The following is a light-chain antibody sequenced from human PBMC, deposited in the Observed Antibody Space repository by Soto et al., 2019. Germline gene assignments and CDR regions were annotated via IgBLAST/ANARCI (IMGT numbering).Light chain of an antibody. CDR2: DVT. Sequence: QSVRTHPASVSGADVQSIRISCTGTSSDVGGYNYVSWYQQHPGKAPKLMLYDVTNRPSGVSDRFSGSKSGNTASLTISGLQAEDEADYYCTSYTTSSTYVFGTGTKVTVL. J-gene: IGLJ1*01. CDR1: SSDVGGYNY. CDR3: TSYTTSSTYV. V-gene: IGLV2-14*01.